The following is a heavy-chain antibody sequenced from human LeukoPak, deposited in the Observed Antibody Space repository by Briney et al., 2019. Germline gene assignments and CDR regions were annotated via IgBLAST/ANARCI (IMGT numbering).Heavy chain of an antibody. CDR1: GASVSSGSYY. CDR3: ARDPGVTTGTYYFDS. Sequence: SETLSLTCTVSGASVSSGSYYWTWIRQPPGKGLEWTGYIFYSGRTNYNPSLESRVTISFDTSKNQFSLKLTSVTAADTAVYYCARDPGVTTGTYYFDSWGQGSLVTVSS. V-gene: IGHV4-61*01. D-gene: IGHD1-1*01. J-gene: IGHJ4*02. CDR2: IFYSGRT.